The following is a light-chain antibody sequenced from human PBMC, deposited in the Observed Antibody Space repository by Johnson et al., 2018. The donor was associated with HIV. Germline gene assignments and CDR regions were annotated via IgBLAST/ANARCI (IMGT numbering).Light chain of an antibody. J-gene: IGLJ1*01. Sequence: QSVLTQPPSVSAAPGQKVTISCSGSSSNIGNNYVSWYQQLPGTAPKLLIYDNNKRPSGIPDRFSGSKSGTSATLGITGLQTEDEADYYCGTWDSSLSVYVVGTGTKVTVL. V-gene: IGLV1-51*01. CDR2: DNN. CDR1: SSNIGNNY. CDR3: GTWDSSLSVYV.